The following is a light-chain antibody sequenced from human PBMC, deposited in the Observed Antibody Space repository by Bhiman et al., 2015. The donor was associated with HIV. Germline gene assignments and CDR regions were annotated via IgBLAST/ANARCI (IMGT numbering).Light chain of an antibody. CDR2: QDT. V-gene: IGLV3-1*01. CDR1: KLGDKY. CDR3: QAWDSSTAV. J-gene: IGLJ2*01. Sequence: GSVAPGQTASITCSGDKLGDKYACWYQQKPGQSPVLVIYQDTKRPSGIPERFSGSNSGNTATLTISGTQAMDEADYYCQAWDSSTAVFGGGTKLTVL.